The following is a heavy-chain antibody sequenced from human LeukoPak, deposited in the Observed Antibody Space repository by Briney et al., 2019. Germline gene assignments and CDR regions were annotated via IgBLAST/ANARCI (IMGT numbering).Heavy chain of an antibody. V-gene: IGHV3-64*01. J-gene: IGHJ4*02. CDR2: ISSNGGST. D-gene: IGHD2-21*02. CDR1: GFTFSTYA. Sequence: GGSLRLSCAASGFTFSTYAMHWVRQAPGKGLGYVSAISSNGGSTYYTNSVKGRFTISRDNSKNTLYLQMGSLRAEDMAVYYCARGIVVVTAILLDWGQGTLVTVSS. CDR3: ARGIVVVTAILLD.